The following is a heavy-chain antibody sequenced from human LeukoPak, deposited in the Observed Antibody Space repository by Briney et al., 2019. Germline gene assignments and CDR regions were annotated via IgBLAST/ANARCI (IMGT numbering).Heavy chain of an antibody. CDR3: AREKIPALVFDP. J-gene: IGHJ5*02. CDR2: ISGSSGNI. Sequence: PGGSLRLSCAASGFPFISYEMHWLRQAPGKGLEWVAHISGSSGNILYSDSVKGRFSVSTDSANNLLYLQMNSLRVEDTAVYYCAREKIPALVFDPWGQGTLVAVSP. CDR1: GFPFISYE. D-gene: IGHD6-13*01. V-gene: IGHV3-48*03.